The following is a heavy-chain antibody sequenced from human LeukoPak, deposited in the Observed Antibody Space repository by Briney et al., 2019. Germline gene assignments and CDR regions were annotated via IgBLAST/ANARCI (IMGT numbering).Heavy chain of an antibody. CDR3: ARGRRWFGELLSITRRFDP. CDR2: MNPNSGNT. V-gene: IGHV1-8*01. Sequence: ASVKVSCKASGYTFTSYDINWVRQATGQGLEWMGWMNPNSGNTGYAQKFQGRVTMTRNTSISTAYMELSSLRSEDTAVYYCARGRRWFGELLSITRRFDPWGQGTLVTVSS. D-gene: IGHD3-10*01. J-gene: IGHJ5*02. CDR1: GYTFTSYD.